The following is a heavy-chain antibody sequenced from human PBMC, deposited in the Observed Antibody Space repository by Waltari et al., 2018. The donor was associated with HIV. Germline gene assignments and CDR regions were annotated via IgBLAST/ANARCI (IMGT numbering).Heavy chain of an antibody. J-gene: IGHJ4*02. CDR3: ARVDGSASFSVDS. D-gene: IGHD1-1*01. V-gene: IGHV7-4-1*02. Sequence: QVQLVQSGSDLKKPGASVNVSCKASTYTFTNYALNWVRQAPGQGLEWMGWINTRTGNPTYAQAFTGRFGFSLDTSVSTAYLQITSLKAEDTAIYYCARVDGSASFSVDSWGQGALVTVSS. CDR2: INTRTGNP. CDR1: TYTFTNYA.